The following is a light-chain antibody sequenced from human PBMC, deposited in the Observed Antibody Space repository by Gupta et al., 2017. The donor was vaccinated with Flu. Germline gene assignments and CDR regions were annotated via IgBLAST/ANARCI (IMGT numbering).Light chain of an antibody. CDR2: GAS. J-gene: IGKJ3*01. CDR1: QTVGTN. Sequence: EIVMTQFPLTLSVSPGERATLSCRASQTVGTNLAWYQQRPGLAPRLLIYGASMRATGVPARFSGSGAGTEVTLSISSLQPEDCALYYCQQYGNWRLFTVGPGTEVDIK. V-gene: IGKV3-15*01. CDR3: QQYGNWRLFT.